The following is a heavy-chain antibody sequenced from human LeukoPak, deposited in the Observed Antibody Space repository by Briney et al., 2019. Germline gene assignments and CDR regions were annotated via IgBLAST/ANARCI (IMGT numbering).Heavy chain of an antibody. Sequence: SETLSLTCTVSGGSISYYYWSWIRQPPGKGLEWIGYIYYSGTTNYNPSLKSRVTRSVDTSKNQFSLQRRSVTAADTAVYFCAREDSQTTVPEGMDVWGQGTTVTVSS. V-gene: IGHV4-59*01. CDR1: GGSISYYY. CDR3: AREDSQTTVPEGMDV. CDR2: IYYSGTT. J-gene: IGHJ6*02. D-gene: IGHD4-17*01.